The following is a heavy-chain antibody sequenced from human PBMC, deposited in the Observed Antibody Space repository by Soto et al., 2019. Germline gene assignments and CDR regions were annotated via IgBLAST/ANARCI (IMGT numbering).Heavy chain of an antibody. CDR3: ARVLAGDSISWCPNPIYYGMEV. CDR2: IYYSGST. D-gene: IGHD6-13*01. J-gene: IGHJ6*02. CDR1: GGSISSSSYY. Sequence: QLQLQESGPGLVKPSETLSLTCTVSGGSISSSSYYWGWIRQPPGKGLEWIGSIYYSGSTYYNPSLKSRVAIPGDTSKNQFSLKLSSVTAADTAVYYCARVLAGDSISWCPNPIYYGMEVWGQGTTVTVSS. V-gene: IGHV4-39*01.